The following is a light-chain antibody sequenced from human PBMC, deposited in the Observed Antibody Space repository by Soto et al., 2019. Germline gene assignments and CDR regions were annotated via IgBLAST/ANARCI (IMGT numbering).Light chain of an antibody. J-gene: IGLJ2*01. Sequence: QSVLTQPPSVSGAPGQRVTISCTGSSSNIGAGYDVHWYQQLPGRAPKLLIYGNTNRPSGVPDRFAGSKSGTAASLAITGLQAEDDADYYCLSFDSRLSVVFGGGTKVTVL. V-gene: IGLV1-40*01. CDR3: LSFDSRLSVV. CDR1: SSNIGAGYD. CDR2: GNT.